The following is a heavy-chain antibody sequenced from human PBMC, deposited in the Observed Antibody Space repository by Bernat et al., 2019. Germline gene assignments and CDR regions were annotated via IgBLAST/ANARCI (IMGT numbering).Heavy chain of an antibody. V-gene: IGHV3-30*01. CDR3: ARDGASSSSEYYFDY. D-gene: IGHD6-6*01. J-gene: IGHJ4*02. CDR1: GFTFSSYA. Sequence: QVQLVESGGGVVQPGRSLRLSCAASGFTFSSYAMHWVRQAPGKGLEWVAVISYDGSNKYYADSVKGRFTISRDNSKNTLYLQMNSLRAEDPAVYYCARDGASSSSEYYFDYWGQGTLVTVSS. CDR2: ISYDGSNK.